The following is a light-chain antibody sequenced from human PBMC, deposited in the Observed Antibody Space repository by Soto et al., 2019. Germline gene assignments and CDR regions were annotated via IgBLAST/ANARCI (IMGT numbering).Light chain of an antibody. V-gene: IGLV2-23*01. Sequence: QSALTQPASVSGSPGQAITISCTGTSSDVGSYNLVSWYQQHPGKAPKLMIYEGSKRPSGVSNRFSGSKSGNTGSLTISLLQAEDEADYYCCSYAGSSTWVFGGGTKLPVL. CDR1: SSDVGSYNL. CDR2: EGS. CDR3: CSYAGSSTWV. J-gene: IGLJ3*02.